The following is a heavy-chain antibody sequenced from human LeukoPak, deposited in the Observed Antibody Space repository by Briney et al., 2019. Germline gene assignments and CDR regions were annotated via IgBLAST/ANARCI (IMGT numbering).Heavy chain of an antibody. CDR2: IYYSGST. J-gene: IGHJ3*02. V-gene: IGHV4-59*08. CDR3: ARALVGACDAFDI. CDR1: GGSISSYY. D-gene: IGHD1-26*01. Sequence: SETLSLTCTVSGGSISSYYWSWIRQPPGKGLEWIGYIYYSGSTNYNPSLKSRVTISVDTSKNQFSLKLSSVTAADTAVYYCARALVGACDAFDIWGQGTMVAVSS.